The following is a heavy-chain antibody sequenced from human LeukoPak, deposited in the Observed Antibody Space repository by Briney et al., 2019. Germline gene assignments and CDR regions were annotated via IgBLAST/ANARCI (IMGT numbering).Heavy chain of an antibody. D-gene: IGHD4-11*01. CDR2: ISSSGFTI. V-gene: IGHV3-48*01. CDR1: GFTCSDYS. CDR3: ARGVPKTSYYYYYMDV. J-gene: IGHJ6*03. Sequence: GGSLRLSCAASGFTCSDYSMNWVRQAPGKGLEWVSYISSSGFTINYADSVKGRFTISRDNAKNSLYLQMNSLRAEDTAVYYCARGVPKTSYYYYYMDVWGKGTTVAVSS.